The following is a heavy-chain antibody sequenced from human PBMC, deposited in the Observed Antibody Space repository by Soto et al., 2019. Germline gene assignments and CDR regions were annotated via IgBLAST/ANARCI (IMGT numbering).Heavy chain of an antibody. Sequence: SETVSLTCSVSGGSISGSYWSWIRQSPGKGLEWLGYVYYTGSTNYSPSLRSRVSISVDTSKNEFSLRLSSVTAADTAVYFCARSVAVPGAHIDYWGQGTQVTVYS. CDR2: VYYTGST. CDR3: ARSVAVPGAHIDY. D-gene: IGHD6-19*01. CDR1: GGSISGSY. J-gene: IGHJ4*02. V-gene: IGHV4-59*01.